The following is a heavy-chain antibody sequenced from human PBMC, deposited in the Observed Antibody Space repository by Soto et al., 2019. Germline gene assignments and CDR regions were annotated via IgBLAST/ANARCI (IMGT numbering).Heavy chain of an antibody. CDR3: ARDPYGGNGFDY. D-gene: IGHD4-17*01. J-gene: IGHJ4*02. V-gene: IGHV1-2*02. CDR1: GYTFTGYY. CDR2: INPNSGGT. Sequence: ASVKVSCKASGYTFTGYYMHWVRQAPGQGLEWTGWINPNSGGTNYAQKFQGRVTMTKDTSISTAYMELSRLRSDDTAVYYCARDPYGGNGFDYWGQGTLVTVSS.